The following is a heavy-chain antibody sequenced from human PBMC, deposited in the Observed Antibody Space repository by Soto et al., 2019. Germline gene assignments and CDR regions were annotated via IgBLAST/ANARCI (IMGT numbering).Heavy chain of an antibody. CDR2: TSYDGSNK. Sequence: QVQLVESGGGVVQPGTSLRLSCVGSGFTFRSYVINWVRQAPGKGLEWVALTSYDGSNKDYGDSVKGRFTISRDNSRNTVDLQMDSLRREDSSLYYCARWGTRGGLDVWGQGTLVSVSS. D-gene: IGHD3-16*01. CDR1: GFTFRSYV. J-gene: IGHJ1*01. V-gene: IGHV3-33*05. CDR3: ARWGTRGGLDV.